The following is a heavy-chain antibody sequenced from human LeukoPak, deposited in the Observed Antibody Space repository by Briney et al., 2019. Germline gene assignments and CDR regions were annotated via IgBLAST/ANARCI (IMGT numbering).Heavy chain of an antibody. D-gene: IGHD6-13*01. CDR2: IATYNGKT. V-gene: IGHV1-18*01. J-gene: IGHJ5*02. CDR1: GYTSSSYG. CDR3: ARDMVGLAADGNWFDP. Sequence: ASVKVSCKASGYTSSSYGISWVRQASGQGLEWMGWIATYNGKTKYAEKVQGRVTMTTDTSTTTAYMELRTLRSDDTAVYYCARDMVGLAADGNWFDPWGQGTLVTVSS.